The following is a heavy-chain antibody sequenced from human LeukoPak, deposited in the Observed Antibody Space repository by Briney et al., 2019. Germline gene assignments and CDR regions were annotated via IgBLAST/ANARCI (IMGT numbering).Heavy chain of an antibody. CDR1: GFTFSSYG. Sequence: SGRSLRLSCAASGFTFSSYGMHWVRQAPGMGLEWVAVISYDGSNKYYADSVKGRFTISRDNSKNTLYLQMNSLRAEDTAVYYCAKVDPDYVYYYYGMDVWGQGTTVTVSS. CDR3: AKVDPDYVYYYYGMDV. D-gene: IGHD3-10*02. V-gene: IGHV3-30*18. J-gene: IGHJ6*02. CDR2: ISYDGSNK.